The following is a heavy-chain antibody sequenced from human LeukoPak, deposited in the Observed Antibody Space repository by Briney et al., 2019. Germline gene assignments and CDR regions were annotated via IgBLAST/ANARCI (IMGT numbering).Heavy chain of an antibody. Sequence: ASVKVSCKASGYTFTGYYMHWVRQAPGQGLEWMGRINPNSDGTNYAQKFQGRGTMTRDTSISTAYMELSRLRSDVTAVYYCARDPSGYGVPFDYWGQGTLVTVSS. CDR1: GYTFTGYY. CDR3: ARDPSGYGVPFDY. D-gene: IGHD2-2*01. J-gene: IGHJ4*02. CDR2: INPNSDGT. V-gene: IGHV1-2*06.